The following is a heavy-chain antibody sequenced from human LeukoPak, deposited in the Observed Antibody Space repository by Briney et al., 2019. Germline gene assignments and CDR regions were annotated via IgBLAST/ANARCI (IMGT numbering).Heavy chain of an antibody. V-gene: IGHV3-21*01. CDR2: ITSSNYI. CDR1: GFTFSSYN. D-gene: IGHD4-11*01. CDR3: ASPFYSNYDPFDY. Sequence: GGSLRLSCAASGFTFSSYNMNWVRQAPGKGLEWVSSITSSNYIYYADSVKGRFTISRDNAKNSLYLQMNSLRAEDTAVHYCASPFYSNYDPFDYWGQGTLVTVSS. J-gene: IGHJ4*02.